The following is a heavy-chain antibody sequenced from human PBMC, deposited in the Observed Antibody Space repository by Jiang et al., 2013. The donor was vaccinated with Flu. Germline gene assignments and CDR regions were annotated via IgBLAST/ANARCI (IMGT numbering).Heavy chain of an antibody. CDR2: MNPSSGYTDYR. V-gene: IGHV1-8*01. D-gene: IGHD1-26*01. Sequence: SGAEVKKPGASVKVSCKASGYTFTSYDINWVRQAPGQGLEWMGWMNPSSGYTDYRGYPQKFQGRLTMTRNTSISTAYMELSSLRSEDTAVYYCAKGPRGATDAFDVWGQGTMVTVSS. CDR3: AKGPRGATDAFDV. CDR1: GYTFTSYD. J-gene: IGHJ3*01.